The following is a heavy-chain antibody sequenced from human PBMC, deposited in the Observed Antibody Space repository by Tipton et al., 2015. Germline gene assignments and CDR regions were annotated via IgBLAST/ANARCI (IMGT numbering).Heavy chain of an antibody. CDR3: ARAKYSSGWYEKYYSDY. D-gene: IGHD6-19*01. CDR1: GGSVSGGSYY. Sequence: TLSLTCTVSGGSVSGGSYYWSWIRQPPGRGLEWIGYIYYGGSTNYNPSLKSRVTISVDTSMDQFSLKLSSVTAADTAVYYCARAKYSSGWYEKYYSDYWGQGTLVTVSS. V-gene: IGHV4-61*01. J-gene: IGHJ4*02. CDR2: IYYGGST.